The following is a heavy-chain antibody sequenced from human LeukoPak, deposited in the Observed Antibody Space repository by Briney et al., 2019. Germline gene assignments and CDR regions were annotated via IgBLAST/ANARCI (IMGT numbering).Heavy chain of an antibody. CDR1: GFTFSIYA. CDR3: AKESRDCSSTSCQGYFDL. J-gene: IGHJ2*01. CDR2: ISGSGGST. V-gene: IGHV3-23*01. D-gene: IGHD2-2*01. Sequence: GGSLRLSCAASGFTFSIYAMSWDRQAPGKGLEWVSAISGSGGSTYYADSVKGRFTISRDNSKNSLYVHMNSLRAEDTAVYYCAKESRDCSSTSCQGYFDLWGRGALVTVSS.